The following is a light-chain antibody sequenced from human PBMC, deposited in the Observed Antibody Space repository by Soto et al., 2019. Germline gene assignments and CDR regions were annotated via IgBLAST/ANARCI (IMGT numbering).Light chain of an antibody. CDR2: GAS. J-gene: IGKJ1*01. V-gene: IGKV3-20*01. CDR1: ESVASNY. Sequence: TQSPGTVPLSPGERATLSCRASESVASNYLAWYQQKPGQAPRLLFYGASIRATGIPDRFSGSGSGTDFTLTLTRLQPEDFAVYYCQQYGISPWTSDHGTMVDIK. CDR3: QQYGISPWT.